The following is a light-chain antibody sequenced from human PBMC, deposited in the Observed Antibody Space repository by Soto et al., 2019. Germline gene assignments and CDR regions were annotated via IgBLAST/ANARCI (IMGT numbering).Light chain of an antibody. CDR1: ESIANY. J-gene: IGKJ2*01. CDR3: QQSYISPYT. Sequence: DIQMTQSPSSLSVSVGDRVTITCRASESIANYLNWYQQKPGKAPNLLIYAASDLQSGVPSRFSGSGSGTDFTLTIISLQTEDFATYFCQQSYISPYTFGQGTKLDI. CDR2: AAS. V-gene: IGKV1-39*01.